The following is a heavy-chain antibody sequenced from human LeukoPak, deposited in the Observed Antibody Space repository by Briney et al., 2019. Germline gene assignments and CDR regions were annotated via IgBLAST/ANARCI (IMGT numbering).Heavy chain of an antibody. D-gene: IGHD3-10*01. V-gene: IGHV1-46*01. CDR1: GYNFMSHW. CDR2: VKPGGSTT. Sequence: ASVKVSCKASGYNFMSHWMHWVRQAPGQGLEWMAVVKPGGSTTVCAQKFQGRVTMTRNTSISTAYMELSSLRSEDTAVYYCARGSITMVRGVIGYWGQGTLVTVSS. CDR3: ARGSITMVRGVIGY. J-gene: IGHJ4*02.